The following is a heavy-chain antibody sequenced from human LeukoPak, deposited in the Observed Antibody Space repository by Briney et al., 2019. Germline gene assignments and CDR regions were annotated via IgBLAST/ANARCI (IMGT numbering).Heavy chain of an antibody. CDR1: GFTFSSYA. CDR3: ARDAESYYYDSSGYGYYYYGMDV. CDR2: IKQDGSEK. J-gene: IGHJ6*02. V-gene: IGHV3-7*01. D-gene: IGHD3-22*01. Sequence: GGSLRLSCAASGFTFSSYAMSWVRQAPGKGLEWVANIKQDGSEKYYVDSVKGRFTISRDNAKNSLYLQMNSLRAEDTAVYYCARDAESYYYDSSGYGYYYYGMDVWGQGTTVTVSS.